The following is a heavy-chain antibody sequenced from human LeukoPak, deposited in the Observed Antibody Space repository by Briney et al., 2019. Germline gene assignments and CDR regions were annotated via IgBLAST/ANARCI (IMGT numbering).Heavy chain of an antibody. CDR1: GGSISSYY. D-gene: IGHD7-27*01. CDR2: IHNSGST. Sequence: SETLSLTCTVSGGSISSYYLSWIRQPPGRGLEWIGHIHNSGSTNYNPSLKSRVTISEDTSNNQFSLKLNSVTAADTAVYYCARRTSHWANWFDPWGQGILVTVAS. V-gene: IGHV4-59*08. CDR3: ARRTSHWANWFDP. J-gene: IGHJ5*02.